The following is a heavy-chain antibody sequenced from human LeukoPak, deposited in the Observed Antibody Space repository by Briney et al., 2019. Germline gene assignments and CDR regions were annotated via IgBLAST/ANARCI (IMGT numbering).Heavy chain of an antibody. CDR1: GYTFTGYY. CDR3: ARGGYCSSTSCYGAYYYYYYMDV. D-gene: IGHD2-2*01. J-gene: IGHJ6*03. Sequence: GASVKVSCKASGYTFTGYYMHWVRQAPGQGLEWMGWINPNSGGTNYAQQFQGRVTMTRDTSISTAYMELSRLRSDDTAVYYCARGGYCSSTSCYGAYYYYYYMDVWGKGTTVTVSS. CDR2: INPNSGGT. V-gene: IGHV1-2*02.